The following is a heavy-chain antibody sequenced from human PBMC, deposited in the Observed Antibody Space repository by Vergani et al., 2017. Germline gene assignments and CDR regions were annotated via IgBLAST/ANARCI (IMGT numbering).Heavy chain of an antibody. CDR1: GGSISSYY. J-gene: IGHJ3*02. CDR3: ATTGDSVFGDDAFDI. V-gene: IGHV4-59*12. D-gene: IGHD7-27*01. Sequence: QVQLQESGPGLVKPSETLSLTCTVSGGSISSYYWSWIRQPPGQGLEWIGYIYYSGSTNYNPSLKSRVTISVDTSKNQFSLKLSSVTAADTAVYYCATTGDSVFGDDAFDIWGQGTMVTVSS. CDR2: IYYSGST.